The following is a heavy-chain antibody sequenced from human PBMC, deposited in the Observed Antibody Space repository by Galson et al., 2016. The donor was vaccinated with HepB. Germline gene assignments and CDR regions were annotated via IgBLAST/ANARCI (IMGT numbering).Heavy chain of an antibody. D-gene: IGHD3-22*01. Sequence: SLRLSCAGSGFTFGDYTINWVRQAPGKGLEWVSSISGSTTYIHYADSLKGRVTISRDNAKNSPYLQMTSLRAEDTAVYYCAREILTYYYDTNNYYDAFDIWGQGTMVTVSS. CDR1: GFTFGDYT. J-gene: IGHJ3*02. CDR3: AREILTYYYDTNNYYDAFDI. V-gene: IGHV3-21*01. CDR2: ISGSTTYI.